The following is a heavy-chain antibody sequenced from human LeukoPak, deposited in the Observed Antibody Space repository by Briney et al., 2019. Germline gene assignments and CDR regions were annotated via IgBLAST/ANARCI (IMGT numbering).Heavy chain of an antibody. J-gene: IGHJ6*03. Sequence: SETLSLTCTVSGGSISSSSYYWGWIRQPPGKGLEWIGSIYYSGSTYYNPSLKSRITISVDTSKNQFSLKLSSVTAADTAVYYCVRGYCSSTSCPYYYYYMDVWGKGTTVTVSS. V-gene: IGHV4-39*07. CDR1: GGSISSSSYY. CDR2: IYYSGST. D-gene: IGHD2-2*01. CDR3: VRGYCSSTSCPYYYYYMDV.